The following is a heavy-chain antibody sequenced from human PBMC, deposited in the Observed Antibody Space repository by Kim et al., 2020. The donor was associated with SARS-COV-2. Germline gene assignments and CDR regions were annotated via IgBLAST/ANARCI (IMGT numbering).Heavy chain of an antibody. V-gene: IGHV1-69*01. Sequence: YAQKFQGRVTITAHESTSTAYMELSSLRSEDTAVYYCAIGYYYYYYYMDVWGKGTTVTVSS. CDR3: AIGYYYYYYYMDV. J-gene: IGHJ6*03.